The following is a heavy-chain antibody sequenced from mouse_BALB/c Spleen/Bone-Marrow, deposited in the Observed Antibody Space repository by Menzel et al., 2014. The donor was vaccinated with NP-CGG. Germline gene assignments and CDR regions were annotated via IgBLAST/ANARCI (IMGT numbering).Heavy chain of an antibody. D-gene: IGHD3-1*01. CDR1: GYTFTDYY. CDR2: IYPGSGST. CDR3: ANLGRYAMDY. J-gene: IGHJ4*01. Sequence: VQLQQSAPVLLKPGASVKISCKASGYTFTDYYINWVKPKPGQGLEWIGWIYPGSGSTKYNEKFKGKATLTVDTSSSTAYMQLSSLTSEDTAVYFCANLGRYAMDYWGQGTSVTVSS. V-gene: IGHV1-84*02.